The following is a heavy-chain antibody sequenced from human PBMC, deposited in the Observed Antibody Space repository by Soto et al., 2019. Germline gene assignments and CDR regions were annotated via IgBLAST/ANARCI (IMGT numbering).Heavy chain of an antibody. Sequence: ASVKVSCKASGYSFTGYYMHWVRQAPGQGLEWMGWINPNSGGTNYAQKFQGWVTMTRDTSISTAYMELTRLRSDDTAVYYCARGTLITTTGVYYYYGMDVWGQGTTVTVSS. V-gene: IGHV1-2*04. D-gene: IGHD1-1*01. J-gene: IGHJ6*02. CDR1: GYSFTGYY. CDR2: INPNSGGT. CDR3: ARGTLITTTGVYYYYGMDV.